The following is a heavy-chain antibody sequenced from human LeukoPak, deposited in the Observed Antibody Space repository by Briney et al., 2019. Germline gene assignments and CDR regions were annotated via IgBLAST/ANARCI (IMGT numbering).Heavy chain of an antibody. D-gene: IGHD4-11*01. Sequence: GGSLRLSCAASGFTFSSYSMNWVRQAPGKGLEWVSSSSSKSGSIYYADSVKGRFTISRDNAKNSLFLQMNGLRVEDTAVYYCTRGSNGDYWGQGTLVTVSS. CDR3: TRGSNGDY. V-gene: IGHV3-21*01. CDR1: GFTFSSYS. CDR2: SSSKSGSI. J-gene: IGHJ4*02.